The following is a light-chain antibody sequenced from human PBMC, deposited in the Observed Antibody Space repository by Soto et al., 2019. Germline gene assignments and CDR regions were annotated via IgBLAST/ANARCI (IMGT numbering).Light chain of an antibody. Sequence: QSALTQPASVSGSPGQSITISCTRTSSDVGSYNLVSWYQQHPTKAPKLMIYEVSERPSGVSNRFSGSKSDNTASLTISGLQAEDEADYYCCSYAGSSTLAVFGGGTQLTVL. CDR1: SSDVGSYNL. J-gene: IGLJ7*01. V-gene: IGLV2-23*02. CDR2: EVS. CDR3: CSYAGSSTLAV.